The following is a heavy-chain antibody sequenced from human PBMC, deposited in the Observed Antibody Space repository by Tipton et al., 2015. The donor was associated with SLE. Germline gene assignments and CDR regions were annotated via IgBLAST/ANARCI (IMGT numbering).Heavy chain of an antibody. V-gene: IGHV3-23*01. CDR2: ITGSGGVT. CDR3: ANWALDS. Sequence: SLRLSCAGSGLTFSGHVLRWVRQAAGKGLEWLSAITGSGGVTYYADSVEGRFTVSRDNSKNTLFLQMSGLRLDDTAVYYCANWALDSWGHGTLVTVSS. J-gene: IGHJ5*01. D-gene: IGHD7-27*01. CDR1: GLTFSGHV.